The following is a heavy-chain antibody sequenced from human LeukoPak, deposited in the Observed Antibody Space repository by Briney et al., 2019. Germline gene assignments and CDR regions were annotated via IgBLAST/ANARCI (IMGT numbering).Heavy chain of an antibody. CDR3: AKGGPTVKGNYFDY. J-gene: IGHJ4*02. Sequence: GGSLRLSCAASGFTFSSYGMHWVRQAPGKGLEWVAVISYDGSNKYYADSVKGRFTIPRDNSKNTLYLQMNSLRAEDTAVYYCAKGGPTVKGNYFDYWGQGTLVTVSS. CDR2: ISYDGSNK. V-gene: IGHV3-30*18. CDR1: GFTFSSYG. D-gene: IGHD4-17*01.